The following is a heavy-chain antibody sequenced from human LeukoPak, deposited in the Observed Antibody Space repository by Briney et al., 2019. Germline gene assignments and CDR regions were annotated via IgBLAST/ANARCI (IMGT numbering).Heavy chain of an antibody. D-gene: IGHD2-15*01. CDR3: ARRLLGYCSGGSCYSGYFQH. J-gene: IGHJ1*01. Sequence: PSETLSLNCAVYGGSFSDYYWSWIRQPPGKGLEWIGEINHSGSTNSNPSLKSRVTISVDTSKNQFSLKLSSVTAADTAMYYCARRLLGYCSGGSCYSGYFQHWGQGTLVTVSS. CDR2: INHSGST. V-gene: IGHV4-34*01. CDR1: GGSFSDYY.